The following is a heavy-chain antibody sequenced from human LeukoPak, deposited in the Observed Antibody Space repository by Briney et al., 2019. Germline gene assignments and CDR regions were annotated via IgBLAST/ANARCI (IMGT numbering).Heavy chain of an antibody. CDR1: GFTFSDYE. J-gene: IGHJ6*02. Sequence: GSLRLSCAASGFTFSDYEMTWVRQAPGKGLEWVSYISNSGTTIYYADSVKGRFTISRDNAKNSLYLQINSLRAEDTAVYYCASRGYTYGRYYYYGMDVWGQGTTVTVSS. CDR2: ISNSGTTI. V-gene: IGHV3-48*03. D-gene: IGHD5-18*01. CDR3: ASRGYTYGRYYYYGMDV.